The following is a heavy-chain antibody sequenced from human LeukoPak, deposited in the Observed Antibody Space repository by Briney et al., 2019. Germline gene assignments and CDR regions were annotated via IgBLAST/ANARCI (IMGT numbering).Heavy chain of an antibody. D-gene: IGHD6-13*01. Sequence: SETLSLTCTVSGGSVSSYYWSWIRQTPGKGLEWIGYIYYSGSTNYNPSLKSRVTISVDTSKNQFSLKLSSVTAADTAVYYCARDLHPPGYSSSEGHRAHWYFDLWGRGTLVTVSS. CDR2: IYYSGST. J-gene: IGHJ2*01. V-gene: IGHV4-59*02. CDR1: GGSVSSYY. CDR3: ARDLHPPGYSSSEGHRAHWYFDL.